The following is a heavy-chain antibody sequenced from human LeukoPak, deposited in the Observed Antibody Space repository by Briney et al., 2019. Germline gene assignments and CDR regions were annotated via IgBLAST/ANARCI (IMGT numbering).Heavy chain of an antibody. J-gene: IGHJ4*02. CDR3: AKERYYDSSSDY. CDR1: GFTFSSYG. CDR2: ISHDGSNK. V-gene: IGHV3-30*18. D-gene: IGHD3-22*01. Sequence: PGRSPRLSCAASGFTFSSYGMHWVRQAPGKGLEWVAVISHDGSNKYYADSVKGRFTISRDNSKNTLYLQMNSLRAEDTAVYYCAKERYYDSSSDYWGQGTLVTVSS.